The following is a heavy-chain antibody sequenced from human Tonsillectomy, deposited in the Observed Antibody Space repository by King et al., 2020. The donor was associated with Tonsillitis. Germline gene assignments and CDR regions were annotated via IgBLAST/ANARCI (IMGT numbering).Heavy chain of an antibody. CDR2: IWYDGSNK. J-gene: IGHJ6*03. V-gene: IGHV3-33*08. CDR3: ARDYGDYVGDYYYYYMDV. CDR1: GFTFSSYG. D-gene: IGHD4-17*01. Sequence: VQLVDSGGGVVQPGRSLRLSCAASGFTFSSYGMHWVRQAPGKGLEWVAVIWYDGSNKYYADSVKGRFTISRDNSKNTLYLQLNSLRAEDTAVYYCARDYGDYVGDYYYYYMDVWGKGTTVTVSS.